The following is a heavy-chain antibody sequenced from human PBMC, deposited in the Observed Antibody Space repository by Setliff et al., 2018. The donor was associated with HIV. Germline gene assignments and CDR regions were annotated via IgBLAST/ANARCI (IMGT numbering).Heavy chain of an antibody. Sequence: ASVKVSCKASGYTFTNYGINWVRQAPGQGLEWMGWISGYNGDTNYAQKLQGRVTMTTDTSTNTAYMELGSLRSDDTAVYYCASRSYGSSDYYYYMDVWGKGTTVTVSS. CDR3: ASRSYGSSDYYYYMDV. CDR1: GYTFTNYG. J-gene: IGHJ6*03. D-gene: IGHD5-18*01. V-gene: IGHV1-18*01. CDR2: ISGYNGDT.